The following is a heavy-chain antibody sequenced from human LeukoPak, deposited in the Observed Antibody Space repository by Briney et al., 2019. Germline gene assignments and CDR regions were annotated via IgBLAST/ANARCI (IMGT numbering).Heavy chain of an antibody. CDR1: GFTFSSYW. Sequence: GGSLRLSCAASGFTFSSYWMSWVRQAPGKGLEWVANIKQDGSEKYYVDSVKGRFTISRDNAKNSLYLQMNSLRAEDTAVYYCAREEQQAEYYYYGMDVWGQGTTVTVSS. CDR2: IKQDGSEK. D-gene: IGHD6-13*01. CDR3: AREEQQAEYYYYGMDV. V-gene: IGHV3-7*05. J-gene: IGHJ6*02.